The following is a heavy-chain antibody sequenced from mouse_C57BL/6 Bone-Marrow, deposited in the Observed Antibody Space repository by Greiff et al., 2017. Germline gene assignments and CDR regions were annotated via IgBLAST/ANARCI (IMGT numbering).Heavy chain of an antibody. J-gene: IGHJ3*01. Sequence: QVQLQQPGAELVKPGASVKMSCKASGYTFTSYWITWVKQRPGQGLEWIGDIYPGSGSTNYNEKFKSKATLTVDTSSSTAYMQLSSLTSAEAAVYYCARRGSGHGFAYWGQGTLVTVSA. CDR1: GYTFTSYW. CDR3: ARRGSGHGFAY. D-gene: IGHD3-2*02. V-gene: IGHV1-55*01. CDR2: IYPGSGST.